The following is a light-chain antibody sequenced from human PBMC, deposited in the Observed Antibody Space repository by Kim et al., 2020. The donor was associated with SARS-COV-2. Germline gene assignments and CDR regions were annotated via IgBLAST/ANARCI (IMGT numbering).Light chain of an antibody. Sequence: EIVLAQSPATLSLSPGERATLSCRASQSISTYLGWYQQKPGQAPRLLIYDASNRATGIPARFSGSGSGTDFTLTISSLEPEDFAVYYCQQRYNWPSLTFGGGTRVEI. CDR3: QQRYNWPSLT. CDR1: QSISTY. J-gene: IGKJ4*01. V-gene: IGKV3-11*01. CDR2: DAS.